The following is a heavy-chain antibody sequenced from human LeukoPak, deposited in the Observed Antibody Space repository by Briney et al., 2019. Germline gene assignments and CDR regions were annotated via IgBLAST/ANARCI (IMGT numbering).Heavy chain of an antibody. J-gene: IGHJ6*02. V-gene: IGHV3-23*01. CDR2: ISGSGGST. Sequence: GGSLRLSCAASGFTFSSYAMSWVRQAPGKGLEWVSAISGSGGSTYYADSLKGRFTISRDNSKNTLYLQMNSLRAEDTAVYYCAKDAVVTAMDASLMDVWGQGTTVTVSS. D-gene: IGHD2-21*02. CDR3: AKDAVVTAMDASLMDV. CDR1: GFTFSSYA.